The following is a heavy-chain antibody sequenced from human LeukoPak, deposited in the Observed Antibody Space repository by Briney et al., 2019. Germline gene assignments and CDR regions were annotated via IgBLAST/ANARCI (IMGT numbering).Heavy chain of an antibody. CDR1: GCSISSYY. Sequence: SETLSLTCTVSGCSISSYYWSWIRQPPGKGLEWIGYIYYSGSSNYNPSLKSRVTISVDTSKNQFSLKLSSVTAADTAVYYCARDRGILSFDYWGQGTLVTVSS. V-gene: IGHV4-59*01. CDR3: ARDRGILSFDY. CDR2: IYYSGSS. D-gene: IGHD2-15*01. J-gene: IGHJ4*02.